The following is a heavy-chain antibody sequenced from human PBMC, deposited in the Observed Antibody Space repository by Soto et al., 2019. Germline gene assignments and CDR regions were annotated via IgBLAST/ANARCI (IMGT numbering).Heavy chain of an antibody. J-gene: IGHJ5*02. CDR2: IYYIGTT. CDR1: GGSISNGNYY. Sequence: TLSLTCTVSGGSISNGNYYWSWIRQLPGKGLEWIGNIYYIGTTSYNPSLKSRVTMSIDTSKNQFSLKLRSVVAADTAMYYCAKNDTTRSWFATWGQGTLVT. V-gene: IGHV4-31*03. CDR3: AKNDTTRSWFAT. D-gene: IGHD1-1*01.